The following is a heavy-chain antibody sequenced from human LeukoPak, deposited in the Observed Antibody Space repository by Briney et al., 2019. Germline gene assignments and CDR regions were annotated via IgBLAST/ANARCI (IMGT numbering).Heavy chain of an antibody. CDR3: ARAGVVTMVRGVNFPPLGWFDP. CDR2: IYYSGST. Sequence: SETLSLTCTVSDGSISSYYWSWIRQPPGKGLEWIGYIYYSGSTNYNPSLKSRVTISVDTSKNQFSLKLSSVTAADTAVYYCARAGVVTMVRGVNFPPLGWFDPWGQGTLVTVSS. V-gene: IGHV4-59*01. D-gene: IGHD3-10*01. CDR1: DGSISSYY. J-gene: IGHJ5*02.